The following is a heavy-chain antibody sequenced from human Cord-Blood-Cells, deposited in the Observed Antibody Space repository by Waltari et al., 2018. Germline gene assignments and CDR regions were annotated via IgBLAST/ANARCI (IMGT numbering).Heavy chain of an antibody. CDR3: ARAASSSSYYYYYMDV. CDR1: GGSFSGYY. J-gene: IGHJ6*03. Sequence: QVQLQQWGAGLLKPSETLSLTCAVYGGSFSGYYWSWIRQPPGKGLEWIGEINHSGSTNYNPSLKSRVTISVDTSKNQFSLKLSSVTAADTAVYYCARAASSSSYYYYYMDVWGKGTTVTVSS. V-gene: IGHV4-34*01. CDR2: INHSGST. D-gene: IGHD6-6*01.